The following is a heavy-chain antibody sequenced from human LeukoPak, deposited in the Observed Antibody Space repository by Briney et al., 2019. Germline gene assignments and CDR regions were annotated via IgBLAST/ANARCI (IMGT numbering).Heavy chain of an antibody. J-gene: IGHJ4*02. CDR1: GDSVSSDSYY. D-gene: IGHD3-22*01. Sequence: SETLSLTCTVSGDSVSSDSYYWSWIRQPPGKGLEWIGYIYYSGSTKYNPSLKGRVTISVDTSKNQFSLKLSSVTAADTAVYYCARDSRGYYDSSGYFDYWGQGTLVTVSS. V-gene: IGHV4-61*01. CDR2: IYYSGST. CDR3: ARDSRGYYDSSGYFDY.